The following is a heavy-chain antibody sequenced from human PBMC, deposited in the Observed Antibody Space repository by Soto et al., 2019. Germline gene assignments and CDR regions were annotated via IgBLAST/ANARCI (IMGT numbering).Heavy chain of an antibody. CDR1: GGTFSSYA. CDR2: IIPIFGTA. V-gene: IGHV1-69*01. CDR3: ARAFAFLIERWWDSSSRAHAFDI. Sequence: QVQLVQSGAEVKKPGSSVKVSCKASGGTFSSYAISWVRQAPGQGLEWLGGIIPIFGTANYAQKFQGRFTITADESTSTAYMELSSLRSEDTAFYYCARAFAFLIERWWDSSSRAHAFDIWGQGTMVTVSS. D-gene: IGHD6-6*01. J-gene: IGHJ3*02.